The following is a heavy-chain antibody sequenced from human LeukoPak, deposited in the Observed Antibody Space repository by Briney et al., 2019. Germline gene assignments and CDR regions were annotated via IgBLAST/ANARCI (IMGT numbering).Heavy chain of an antibody. CDR2: IRSKAYGGTT. D-gene: IGHD6-19*01. Sequence: GGSLRLSCTASGCTFGDYAMSWVRQAPGKGLEWVGFIRSKAYGGTTEYAASVKGRFTISRDDSKSIAYLQMNSLKTEDTAVYYCTRSSGYSSGWYAYWGQGTLVTVSS. CDR1: GCTFGDYA. V-gene: IGHV3-49*04. CDR3: TRSSGYSSGWYAY. J-gene: IGHJ4*02.